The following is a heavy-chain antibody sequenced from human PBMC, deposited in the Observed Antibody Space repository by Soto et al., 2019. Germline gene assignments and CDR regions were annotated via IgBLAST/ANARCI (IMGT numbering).Heavy chain of an antibody. D-gene: IGHD3-10*01. J-gene: IGHJ5*02. V-gene: IGHV4-59*01. Sequence: SEPLSLTCTVSGGSISSYYWSWIRQNPGKGLEWIGYIYYSGSTNYNPSLKSRVTISVDTSKNQFSLKLSSVTAADTAVYYCARGGITMVRGVTSLFDPWGQGPLVTVSS. CDR2: IYYSGST. CDR1: GGSISSYY. CDR3: ARGGITMVRGVTSLFDP.